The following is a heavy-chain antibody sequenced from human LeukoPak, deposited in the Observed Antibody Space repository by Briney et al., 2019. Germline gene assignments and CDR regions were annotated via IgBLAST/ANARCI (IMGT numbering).Heavy chain of an antibody. D-gene: IGHD3-10*01. Sequence: GGSLRLSCAASGFTFSSYWMSWVRQAPGKGLEWVANIKQDGSEKYYVDSVKGRFTISRDNAKNSLYLQMNSLRAEDTAVYYCARSFLNRGSGIDYWGQGTLVTVSS. CDR1: GFTFSSYW. V-gene: IGHV3-7*01. CDR2: IKQDGSEK. CDR3: ARSFLNRGSGIDY. J-gene: IGHJ4*02.